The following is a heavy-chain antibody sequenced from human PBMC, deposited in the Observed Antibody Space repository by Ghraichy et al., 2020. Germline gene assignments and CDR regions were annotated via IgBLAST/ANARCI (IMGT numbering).Heavy chain of an antibody. J-gene: IGHJ5*02. Sequence: ETLSLTCAVYGGSFSGYYWSWIRQPPGKGLEWIGEINHSGSTNYNPSLKSRVTISVDTSKNQFSLKLSSVTAADTAVYYCARGELNWFDPWGQGTLVTVSS. CDR1: GGSFSGYY. CDR3: ARGELNWFDP. CDR2: INHSGST. V-gene: IGHV4-34*01.